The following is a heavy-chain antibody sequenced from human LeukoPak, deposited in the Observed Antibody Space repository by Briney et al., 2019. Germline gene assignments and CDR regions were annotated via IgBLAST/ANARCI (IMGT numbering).Heavy chain of an antibody. D-gene: IGHD5-18*01. J-gene: IGHJ4*02. CDR2: SGGDGRT. CDR1: GFPFSIYG. V-gene: IGHV3-23*01. Sequence: GGSLRLSCSASGFPFSIYGMNWVRQAPGKGLEWVSVSGGDGRTYYADSVRGRFTISRDDSKNTLYLQLNSLRAEDTAVYYCAKAQLGGYNYAPLDSWGQGTLVTVSS. CDR3: AKAQLGGYNYAPLDS.